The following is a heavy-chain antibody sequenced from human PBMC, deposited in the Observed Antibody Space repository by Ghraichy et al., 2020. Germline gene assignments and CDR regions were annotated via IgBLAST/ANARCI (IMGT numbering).Heavy chain of an antibody. Sequence: SQTLSLTCTVSGGSISSGGYYWSWIRQHPGKGLEWIGYIYYSGSTYYNPSLKSRVTISVDTSKNQFSLKLSSVTAADTAVYYCARGGDYDILTGYYFDYWGQGTRVTVS. D-gene: IGHD3-9*01. CDR1: GGSISSGGYY. CDR2: IYYSGST. CDR3: ARGGDYDILTGYYFDY. J-gene: IGHJ4*02. V-gene: IGHV4-31*03.